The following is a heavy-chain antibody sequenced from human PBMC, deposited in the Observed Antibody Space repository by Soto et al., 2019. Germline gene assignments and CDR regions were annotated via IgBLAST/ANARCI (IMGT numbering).Heavy chain of an antibody. CDR2: INPSGGST. CDR3: ARLTYSNSYGY. V-gene: IGHV1-46*01. Sequence: ASVKVSCKASGYTLTSYYMHWVRQAPGQGLEWMGIINPSGGSTSYAQKFQGRVTMTRDTSTNTVYMELSSLRSEDTAVYCCARLTYSNSYGYWGQGTLVTVSS. CDR1: GYTLTSYY. J-gene: IGHJ4*02. D-gene: IGHD6-6*01.